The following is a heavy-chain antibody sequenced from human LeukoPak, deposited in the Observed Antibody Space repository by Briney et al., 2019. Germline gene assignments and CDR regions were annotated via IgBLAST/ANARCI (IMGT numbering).Heavy chain of an antibody. D-gene: IGHD2-21*02. V-gene: IGHV1-2*02. CDR1: GYTFTGYY. Sequence: ASVKVSCKASGYTFTGYYMHWVRQAPGQGLEWMRWINPNSGGTNYAQKFQGRVTMNRDTSISTAYMELSRLRSDDTAVYYCASQYCGGDCYSEHGWFDPWGQGTLVTVSS. CDR2: INPNSGGT. CDR3: ASQYCGGDCYSEHGWFDP. J-gene: IGHJ5*02.